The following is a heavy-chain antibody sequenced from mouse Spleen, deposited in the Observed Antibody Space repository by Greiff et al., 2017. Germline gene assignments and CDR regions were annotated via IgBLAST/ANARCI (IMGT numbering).Heavy chain of an antibody. V-gene: IGHV1-55*01. J-gene: IGHJ4*01. D-gene: IGHD1-1*01. CDR2: IYPGSGST. CDR1: GYTFTSYW. Sequence: QVQLKQPGAELVKPGASVKMSCKAPGYTFTSYWITWVKQRPGQGLEWIGDIYPGSGSTNYNEKFKSKATLTVDTSSSTAYMQLSSLTSEDSAVYYCARRSGSSFYYAMDYWGQGTSVTVSS. CDR3: ARRSGSSFYYAMDY.